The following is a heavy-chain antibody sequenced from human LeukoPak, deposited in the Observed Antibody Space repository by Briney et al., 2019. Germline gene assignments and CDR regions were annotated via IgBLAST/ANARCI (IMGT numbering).Heavy chain of an antibody. Sequence: SVKVTCKASGGTFSSYAISWVRQAPGKGLEWMGGIIHIFGTANYAQKFQGRVTTTTDEATSTADMELSSLRSEDTAVYYCATARFPQKRGYSYGPYYYYMDVWGKGTTVTVSS. D-gene: IGHD5-18*01. CDR3: ATARFPQKRGYSYGPYYYYMDV. V-gene: IGHV1-69*05. CDR1: GGTFSSYA. J-gene: IGHJ6*03. CDR2: IIHIFGTA.